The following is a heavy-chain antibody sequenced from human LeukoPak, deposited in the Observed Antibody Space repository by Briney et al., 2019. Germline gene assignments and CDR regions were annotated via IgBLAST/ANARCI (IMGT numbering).Heavy chain of an antibody. CDR3: ARSLRDGYNYGAFDI. CDR1: GGSFSGYY. J-gene: IGHJ3*02. Sequence: SETLSLTCAVYGGSFSGYYWSWIRQPPGKGLEWIGGINHSGSTNYNPSLKSRVTISVDTSKNQFSLKLSSVTAADTAVYYCARSLRDGYNYGAFDIWGQGTMVTVSS. CDR2: INHSGST. D-gene: IGHD5-24*01. V-gene: IGHV4-34*01.